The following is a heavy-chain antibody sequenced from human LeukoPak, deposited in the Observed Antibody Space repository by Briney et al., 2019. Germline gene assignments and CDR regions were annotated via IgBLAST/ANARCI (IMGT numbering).Heavy chain of an antibody. CDR3: ARDVLEIPYYDRGLGAFDI. CDR1: GGTFSSYA. CDR2: IVPIFGTA. D-gene: IGHD3-22*01. V-gene: IGHV1-69*13. J-gene: IGHJ3*02. Sequence: SVKVSCKASGGTFSSYAISWVRQAPGQGLEWMGGIVPIFGTANYAQKFQGRVTITADESTSTAYMELSSLRSEDTAVYYCARDVLEIPYYDRGLGAFDIWGQGTMVTVSS.